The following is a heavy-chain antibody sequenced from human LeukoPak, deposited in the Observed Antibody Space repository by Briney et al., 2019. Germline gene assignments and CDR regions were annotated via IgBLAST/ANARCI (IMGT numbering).Heavy chain of an antibody. V-gene: IGHV4-59*01. CDR3: ARYIVATQTYYYYYYMDV. D-gene: IGHD5-12*01. CDR2: IYYSGST. Sequence: SETLSLTCTVSGGSISSYYWSWIRQPPGKGLEWIGYIYYSGSTNYNPSLKSRVTISVDTSKNQFSLKLSSVTAADTAVYYCARYIVATQTYYYYYYMDVWGKGTTVTVSS. J-gene: IGHJ6*03. CDR1: GGSISSYY.